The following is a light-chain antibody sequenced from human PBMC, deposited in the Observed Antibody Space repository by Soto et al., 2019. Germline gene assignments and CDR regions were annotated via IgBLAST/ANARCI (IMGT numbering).Light chain of an antibody. Sequence: IQMTQSPSSLSASVGDRVTITCRASQAIRNYLAWYQQKPGKVPXXLIYTAYNLESGVPSRLSGSGSGTDFTLTISSMQPEDVATYYGQRTYNALTFGGGTKVDIK. V-gene: IGKV1-27*01. CDR1: QAIRNY. J-gene: IGKJ4*01. CDR3: QRTYNALT. CDR2: TAY.